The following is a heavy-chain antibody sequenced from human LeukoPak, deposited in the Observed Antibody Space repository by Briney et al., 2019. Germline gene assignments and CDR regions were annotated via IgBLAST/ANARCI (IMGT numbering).Heavy chain of an antibody. J-gene: IGHJ3*01. CDR3: ARSERIIMILGGAFDV. CDR2: IYXXGXT. Sequence: SETLSLTCTVSGDSISSYYWXXXXQPPGKGXXXXXXIYXXGXTNYXPSLKSRAXXXXXTXKNQFSLKLRSVTAADTAVYFCARSERIIMILGGAFDVWGQGTMVTVSS. CDR1: GDSISSYY. V-gene: IGHV4-59*08. D-gene: IGHD3-22*01.